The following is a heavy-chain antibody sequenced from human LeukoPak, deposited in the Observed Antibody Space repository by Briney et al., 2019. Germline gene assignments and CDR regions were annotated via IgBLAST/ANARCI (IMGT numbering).Heavy chain of an antibody. CDR2: VSSDGGTK. D-gene: IGHD3-10*01. CDR3: AKEYDSGGYGANFDY. V-gene: IGHV3-30*18. CDR1: GFTFSSYA. Sequence: GGSLRLSCAASGFTFSSYAMSWVRQAPGKGLEWVEVVSSDGGTKYYADSVKGRFTISRDNSRNTMYLQMDSLRAEDTAVYYCAKEYDSGGYGANFDYWGQGTLVTVSS. J-gene: IGHJ4*02.